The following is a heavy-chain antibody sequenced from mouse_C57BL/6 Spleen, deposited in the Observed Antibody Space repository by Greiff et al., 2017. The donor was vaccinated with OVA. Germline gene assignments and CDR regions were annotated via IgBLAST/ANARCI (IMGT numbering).Heavy chain of an antibody. V-gene: IGHV1-80*01. CDR2: IYPGDGDT. D-gene: IGHD1-1*01. J-gene: IGHJ4*01. Sequence: QVQLKESGAELVKPGASVKISCKASGYAFSSYWMNWVKQRPGKGLEWIGQIYPGDGDTNYNGKFKGKATLTADRSSSTAYMQLSSLTSEDSAVYFCARFITTVVAPYYAMDYWGQGTSVTVSS. CDR1: GYAFSSYW. CDR3: ARFITTVVAPYYAMDY.